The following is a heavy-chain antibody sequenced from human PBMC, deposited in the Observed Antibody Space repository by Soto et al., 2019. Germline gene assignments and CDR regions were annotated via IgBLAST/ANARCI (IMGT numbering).Heavy chain of an antibody. J-gene: IGHJ3*01. CDR3: ARRLIDTWNQGHAFDF. Sequence: QLQLQESGPGLVKPAETLSLKCAVSGGSVSSGNYFWGWIRQPPGKGLEWIGNIYYNGDTYYSPSIKSRVTMSVDTAQNQFSLRLTSVTAADTAVYYCARRLIDTWNQGHAFDFWGQGTLVTVSS. CDR1: GGSVSSGNYF. D-gene: IGHD1-20*01. V-gene: IGHV4-39*01. CDR2: IYYNGDT.